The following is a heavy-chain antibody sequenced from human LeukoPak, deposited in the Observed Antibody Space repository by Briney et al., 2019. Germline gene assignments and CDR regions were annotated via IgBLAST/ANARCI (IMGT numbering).Heavy chain of an antibody. J-gene: IGHJ4*02. CDR3: AKDLWNDPWAGFDY. Sequence: GGSLRLSCAASGFTFSSYAMSCVRQAPGKGLEWVSAISGSGGSTYYADSVKGRFTISRDNSKNTLYLQMNSLRAEDTAVYYCAKDLWNDPWAGFDYWGQGTLVTVSS. CDR2: ISGSGGST. CDR1: GFTFSSYA. D-gene: IGHD1-1*01. V-gene: IGHV3-23*01.